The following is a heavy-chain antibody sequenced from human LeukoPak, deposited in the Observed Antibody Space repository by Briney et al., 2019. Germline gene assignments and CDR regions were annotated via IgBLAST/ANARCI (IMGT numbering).Heavy chain of an antibody. CDR2: ISPRSDII. D-gene: IGHD3-9*01. Sequence: GGSLRLSCTASGFTLRSFSMNWVRQAPGKGLEWVSHISPRSDIISYADSVKGRLTISRDNAKNSLYLHMNSLRADDMAVYYCVRDNDWAFDYWGQGTLVPVSS. J-gene: IGHJ4*02. V-gene: IGHV3-48*01. CDR3: VRDNDWAFDY. CDR1: GFTLRSFS.